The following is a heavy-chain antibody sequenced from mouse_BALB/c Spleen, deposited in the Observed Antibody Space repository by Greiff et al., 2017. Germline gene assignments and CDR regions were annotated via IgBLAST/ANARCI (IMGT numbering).Heavy chain of an antibody. D-gene: IGHD2-4*01. CDR3: ASVYYDYDWFAY. Sequence: VKLMESGPGLVQPSQSLSITCTVSGFSLTSYGVHWVRQSPGKGLEWLGVIWSGGSTDYNAAFISRLSISKDNSKSQVFFKMNSLQANDTAIYYCASVYYDYDWFAYWGQGTLVTVSA. J-gene: IGHJ3*01. CDR2: IWSGGST. V-gene: IGHV2-2*02. CDR1: GFSLTSYG.